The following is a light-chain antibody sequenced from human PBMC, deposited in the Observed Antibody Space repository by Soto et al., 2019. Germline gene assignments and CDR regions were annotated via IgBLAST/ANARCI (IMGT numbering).Light chain of an antibody. J-gene: IGLJ2*01. CDR1: SSNIGAGYD. CDR3: QSYDSSLSGLVV. Sequence: QSVLTQPPSVSGAPGQRVTISCTGSSSNIGAGYDVHWYQQLPGTAPKLLIYGNSNRPSGVPDRFSGSKSGTSASLAITGLQAEDEADYYGQSYDSSLSGLVVFGGGTQLTVL. CDR2: GNS. V-gene: IGLV1-40*01.